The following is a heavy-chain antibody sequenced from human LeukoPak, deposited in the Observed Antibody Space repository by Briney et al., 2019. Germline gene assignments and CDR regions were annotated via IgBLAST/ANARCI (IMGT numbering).Heavy chain of an antibody. Sequence: VTPSETLSLTCTVSGCSISSSSYYWGWLRQPPGKGLEWIGSIYYSVSTYYNPSLKSLVTISVDTSKNQFSLKLSSVTAADTAVYYCARGTYYYDSSGYWYYYYGMDVWGQGTTVTVSS. V-gene: IGHV4-39*01. D-gene: IGHD3-22*01. CDR2: IYYSVST. CDR3: ARGTYYYDSSGYWYYYYGMDV. CDR1: GCSISSSSYY. J-gene: IGHJ6*02.